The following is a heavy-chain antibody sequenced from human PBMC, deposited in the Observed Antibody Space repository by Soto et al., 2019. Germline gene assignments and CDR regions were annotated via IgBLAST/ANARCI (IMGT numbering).Heavy chain of an antibody. V-gene: IGHV1-69*12. CDR1: GGTFSSYA. CDR2: IIPIFGTA. J-gene: IGHJ5*02. D-gene: IGHD3-9*01. CDR3: ARRTPIPTQYTRYSWFDP. Sequence: QVQLVQSGAEVKKPGSSVQVSCKASGGTFSSYAISWVRQAPGQGREWMGGIIPIFGTANYAQKFQGRVTITAEESTITADMDLSILRSEDTAVYYCARRTPIPTQYTRYSWFDPWGQGTLGTVSS.